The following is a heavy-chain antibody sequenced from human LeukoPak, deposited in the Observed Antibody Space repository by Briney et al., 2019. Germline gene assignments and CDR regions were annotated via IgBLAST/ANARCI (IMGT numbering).Heavy chain of an antibody. CDR1: GFTFSSHA. CDR3: AKGGSSWSRWDY. D-gene: IGHD6-13*01. Sequence: GGSLRLSCAASGFTFSSHAMSWVRQAPGKGLEWVSTISGGGASTYYADSVQGRFTISRDNSKNTVYLQMNSLRDEDTAVYYCAKGGSSWSRWDYWGQGTLVTVSS. CDR2: ISGGGAST. V-gene: IGHV3-23*01. J-gene: IGHJ4*02.